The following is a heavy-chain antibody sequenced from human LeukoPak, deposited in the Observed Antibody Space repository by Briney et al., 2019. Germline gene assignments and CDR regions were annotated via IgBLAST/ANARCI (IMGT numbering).Heavy chain of an antibody. Sequence: GGSLRLSCAGSGFAFNIYGLHWIRQAPGEGLEWVAFVKHDGISKYYADSVKGRFSISRDNSANTLFLEMSSLRPDDTAVYYCANKLTSSRRFEHWGQGTLVTVSS. D-gene: IGHD1-14*01. CDR2: VKHDGISK. CDR1: GFAFNIYG. CDR3: ANKLTSSRRFEH. V-gene: IGHV3-30*02. J-gene: IGHJ5*02.